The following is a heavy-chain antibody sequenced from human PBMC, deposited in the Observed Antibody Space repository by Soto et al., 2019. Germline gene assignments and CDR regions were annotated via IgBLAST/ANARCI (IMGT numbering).Heavy chain of an antibody. D-gene: IGHD6-19*01. Sequence: PVGSLRLSCAASGFTVSNNYMSWVRQAPGKGLEWVSVIYSGGTTYYADSVKGRFTISRDDSKNTLYLQMNSLKAEDTAVYYCARSLPVAPSYFDYWGQGTLVTVSS. CDR1: GFTVSNNY. V-gene: IGHV3-53*01. CDR3: ARSLPVAPSYFDY. J-gene: IGHJ4*02. CDR2: IYSGGTT.